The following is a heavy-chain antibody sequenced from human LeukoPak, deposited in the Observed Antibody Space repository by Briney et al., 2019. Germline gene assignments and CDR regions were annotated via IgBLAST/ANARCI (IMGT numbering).Heavy chain of an antibody. CDR1: GFTFSYYG. J-gene: IGHJ4*02. Sequence: PGRSLRLSCAASGFTFSYYGMHWVRQAPGKGLEWVSVIWYDGSNEYYADSVKGRFTISRDNSKNTLYLLMNSLRAEDTAVYYCARARNNYDSSGFSALDYWGQGTLVTVSS. CDR3: ARARNNYDSSGFSALDY. V-gene: IGHV3-33*01. CDR2: IWYDGSNE. D-gene: IGHD3-22*01.